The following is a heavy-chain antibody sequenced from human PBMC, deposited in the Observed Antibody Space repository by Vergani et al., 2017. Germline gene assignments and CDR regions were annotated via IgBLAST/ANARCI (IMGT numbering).Heavy chain of an antibody. Sequence: EVQLLESGGGLVQPGGSLRLSCAASGFTFSSYAMSWVRQAPGKGLEWVSSISSSSSYIYYADSVKGRFTISRDNAKNSLYLQMNSLRAEDTAVYYCARAKEQWLVLSFDYWGQGTLVTVSS. CDR1: GFTFSSYA. CDR2: ISSSSSYI. D-gene: IGHD6-19*01. V-gene: IGHV3-21*01. J-gene: IGHJ4*02. CDR3: ARAKEQWLVLSFDY.